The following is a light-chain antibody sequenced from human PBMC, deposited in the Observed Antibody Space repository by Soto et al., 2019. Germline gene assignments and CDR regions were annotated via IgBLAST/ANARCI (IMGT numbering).Light chain of an antibody. CDR2: GAS. CDR3: QQYHNWPPQYT. J-gene: IGKJ2*01. V-gene: IGKV3-15*01. CDR1: QTVASN. Sequence: EIVMTQSPAILSVTQGERATLSCRASQTVASNLAWYQQKPGQAPRLLIHGASTRATVVSARFSGSGSGTEFTLTISSLQSEDFAVYYCQQYHNWPPQYTFGQGTKLQIK.